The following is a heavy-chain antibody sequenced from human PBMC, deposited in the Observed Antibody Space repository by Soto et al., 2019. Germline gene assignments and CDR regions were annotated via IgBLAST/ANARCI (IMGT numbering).Heavy chain of an antibody. J-gene: IGHJ3*01. CDR1: GLTVSGKKY. D-gene: IGHD1-26*01. V-gene: IGHV3-53*01. CDR3: ATWHEREHDYDV. Sequence: DVQLVESGGGLIQPGESLRLSCAAFGLTVSGKKYVAWVRQAPGKGLEWVSALYDVDGSFYADSVKGRFTTSSDSSKTTVYLQMNGLRPDDTAVYYCATWHEREHDYDVWGQGTTVTVCS. CDR2: LYDVDGS.